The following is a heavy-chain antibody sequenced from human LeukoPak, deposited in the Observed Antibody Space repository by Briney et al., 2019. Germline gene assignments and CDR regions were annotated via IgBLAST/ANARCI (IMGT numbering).Heavy chain of an antibody. CDR3: ARDLVTVTKGSDI. J-gene: IGHJ3*02. D-gene: IGHD4-17*01. CDR2: ISYIGST. V-gene: IGHV4-59*11. CDR1: DDSFSSHY. Sequence: SETLSLTCAVSDDSFSSHYWTWIRQPPGRGLEWIGYISYIGSTNYNPSLKSRVTISIDTSKNQFSLKLSSVTAADTAVYFCARDLVTVTKGSDIWGQGTMVSVSS.